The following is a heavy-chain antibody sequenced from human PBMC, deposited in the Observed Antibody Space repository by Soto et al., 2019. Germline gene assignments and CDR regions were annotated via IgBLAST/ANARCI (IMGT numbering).Heavy chain of an antibody. CDR2: IYPGDSDT. V-gene: IGHV5-51*01. CDR1: GYSFTSYW. J-gene: IGHJ3*02. D-gene: IGHD3-22*01. CDR3: ARPVYYYDSSSETDAFDI. Sequence: EVQLVQSGAEVKKPGESLKISCKGSGYSFTSYWIGWVRQMPGKGLEWMGIIYPGDSDTRYSPSFQGQVTISADKSISTAYLQWSSLKASDTAMYYCARPVYYYDSSSETDAFDIWGQGTMVTVSS.